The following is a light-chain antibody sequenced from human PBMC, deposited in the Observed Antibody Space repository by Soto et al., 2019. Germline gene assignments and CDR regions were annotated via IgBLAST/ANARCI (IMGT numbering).Light chain of an antibody. CDR3: SSYTSSSTLV. CDR1: SSDVGGYNY. CDR2: EVS. Sequence: QSATTPPPSVSGSPGQSTPISGTGTSSDVGGYNYVSWYQQHPRKAPKLMIYEVSNRPSGVSNRFSGSKSGNTASLTSSGLQAEDDADYYRSSYTSSSTLVCGTGTKVTV. J-gene: IGLJ1*01. V-gene: IGLV2-14*01.